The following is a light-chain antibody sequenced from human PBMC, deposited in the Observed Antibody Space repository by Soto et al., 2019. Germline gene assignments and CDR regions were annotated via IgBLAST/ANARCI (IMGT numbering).Light chain of an antibody. CDR3: SSFTSSGTL. CDR1: SSDVGGYDY. CDR2: EVS. V-gene: IGLV2-14*01. J-gene: IGLJ3*02. Sequence: QSALTQPATVSGSPGQPITISCTGTSSDVGGYDYVSWYQQHPGKVPKLIIYEVSIRASGVSNRFSASKSANTASLTISGLQPEDEADYSCSSFTSSGTLFGGGTKLTVL.